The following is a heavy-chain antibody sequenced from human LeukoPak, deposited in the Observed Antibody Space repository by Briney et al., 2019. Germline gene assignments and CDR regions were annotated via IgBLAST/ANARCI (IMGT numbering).Heavy chain of an antibody. Sequence: GESLKISCKGSGYSFTTYWIAWGRQVPGKGVEWMGVIYPGDSYTTDSPSFQGQVTISADKSINTAYLHWSSLKASDTAIYYCARNGMQWFFDLWGRGTLVTVSS. CDR2: IYPGDSYT. CDR3: ARNGMQWFFDL. CDR1: GYSFTTYW. D-gene: IGHD1-26*01. V-gene: IGHV5-51*01. J-gene: IGHJ2*01.